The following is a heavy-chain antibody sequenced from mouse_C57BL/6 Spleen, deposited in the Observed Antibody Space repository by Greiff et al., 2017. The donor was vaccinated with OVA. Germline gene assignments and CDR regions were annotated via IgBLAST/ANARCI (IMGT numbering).Heavy chain of an antibody. J-gene: IGHJ4*01. CDR3: VYGNYSYAMDY. CDR2: IYPGSGST. Sequence: QVQLQQPGAELVKPGASVKMSCKASGYTFTSYWITWVKQRPGQGLEWIGDIYPGSGSTNYNEKFKSKATLTVDTSSSTAYMQLSSLTSEDSSVYYCVYGNYSYAMDYWGQGTSVTVSS. CDR1: GYTFTSYW. V-gene: IGHV1-55*01. D-gene: IGHD2-1*01.